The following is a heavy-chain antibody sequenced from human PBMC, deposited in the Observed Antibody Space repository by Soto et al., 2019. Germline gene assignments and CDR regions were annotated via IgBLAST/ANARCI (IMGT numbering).Heavy chain of an antibody. CDR2: ISSSSSYI. J-gene: IGHJ5*02. D-gene: IGHD6-13*01. CDR3: ARDSSGSWYNWFDP. V-gene: IGHV3-21*01. Sequence: GGSLRLSCAASGFTFSSYSMNWVRQAPGKGLEWVSSISSSSSYIYYADSVKGRFTISRDNAKNSLYLQMNSLRAEDTSVYYCARDSSGSWYNWFDPWGQGTLVTVSS. CDR1: GFTFSSYS.